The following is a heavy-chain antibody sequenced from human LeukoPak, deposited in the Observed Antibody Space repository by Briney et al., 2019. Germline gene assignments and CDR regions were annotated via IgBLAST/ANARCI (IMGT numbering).Heavy chain of an antibody. CDR3: TTDGLSIAVAGPLDY. CDR1: GFAFSNAW. CDR2: IKSKTDGGTT. J-gene: IGHJ4*02. V-gene: IGHV3-15*01. D-gene: IGHD6-19*01. Sequence: GGSLRLTCAASGFAFSNAWMSWVRQAPGKGLEWVGRIKSKTDGGTTDYAAPVKGRFTISRDDSKNTLYLQMNSLKTEDTAVYYCTTDGLSIAVAGPLDYWGQGTLVTVSS.